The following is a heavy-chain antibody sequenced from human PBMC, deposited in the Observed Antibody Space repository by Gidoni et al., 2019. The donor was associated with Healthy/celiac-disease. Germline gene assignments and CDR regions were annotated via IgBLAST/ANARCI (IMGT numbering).Heavy chain of an antibody. CDR2: INPNSGGT. D-gene: IGHD6-13*01. CDR3: AREVYIAAAGTGAFDI. Sequence: QVQLVQSGAEVKKPGASVKVSCKASGYTFTGYYMHWVRQAPGQGLEWMGWINPNSGGTNYAQKFQGRVTMTRDTSISTAYMELSRLRSDDTAVYYCAREVYIAAAGTGAFDIWGQGTMVTVSS. V-gene: IGHV1-2*02. J-gene: IGHJ3*02. CDR1: GYTFTGYY.